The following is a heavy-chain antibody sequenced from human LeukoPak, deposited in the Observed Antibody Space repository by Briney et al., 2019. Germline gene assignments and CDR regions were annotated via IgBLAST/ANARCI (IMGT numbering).Heavy chain of an antibody. CDR1: GFTFSSYG. Sequence: GGSLRLSCAASGFTFSSYGMHWARQAPGKGLEWVAVISYDGSNKYYADSVKGRFTISRDNSKNTLYLQMNSLRAEDTAVYYCAKVGREDFWTYYYYGMDVWGQGTTVTVSS. CDR3: AKVGREDFWTYYYYGMDV. D-gene: IGHD3/OR15-3a*01. CDR2: ISYDGSNK. J-gene: IGHJ6*02. V-gene: IGHV3-30*18.